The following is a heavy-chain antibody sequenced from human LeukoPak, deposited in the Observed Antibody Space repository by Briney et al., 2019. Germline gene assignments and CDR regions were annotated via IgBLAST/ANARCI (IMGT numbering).Heavy chain of an antibody. CDR1: GFTFSSYA. CDR2: ISGSGGST. CDR3: AKDRGSGWALFDY. D-gene: IGHD6-19*01. Sequence: PGGSLRLSCAASGFTFSSYAMSWVRQAPGKGLEWVSAISGSGGSTYYADSVKGRFTISRDNSKNTLYLQMNSLRAEDAAVYYCAKDRGSGWALFDYWGQGTLVTVSS. J-gene: IGHJ4*02. V-gene: IGHV3-23*01.